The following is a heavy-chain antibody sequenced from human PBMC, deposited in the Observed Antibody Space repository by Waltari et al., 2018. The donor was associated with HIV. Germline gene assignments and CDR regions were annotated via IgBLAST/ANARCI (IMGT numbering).Heavy chain of an antibody. J-gene: IGHJ3*01. D-gene: IGHD3-10*01. V-gene: IGHV3-9*01. CDR2: IGYDSYSL. CDR1: GFNFDQSA. Sequence: EVRLVESGGGKVQPGRSLTLSCAASGFNFDQSAMHWVRQVPGQCQEWIAGIGYDSYSLEYANSVMGRFTISRDNAKKSLYLQMSSLRTEDTALYYCAKDTKARSIYYHFGLDVWGPGTMVFVSS. CDR3: AKDTKARSIYYHFGLDV.